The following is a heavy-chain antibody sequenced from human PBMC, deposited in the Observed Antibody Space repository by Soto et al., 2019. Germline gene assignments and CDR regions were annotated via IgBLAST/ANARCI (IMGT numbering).Heavy chain of an antibody. CDR3: AKNRGNYGLDFDY. J-gene: IGHJ4*02. V-gene: IGHV3-23*01. Sequence: PGGSLRLSCAASGFTFHNSARSWVRQAPGKGLEWVSGISGSGDGTYYADSVKGRFTISRDDSKSTVYLQMNSLRAEDTALYYCAKNRGNYGLDFDYWGQGTLVTVSS. CDR1: GFTFHNSA. CDR2: ISGSGDGT. D-gene: IGHD3-10*01.